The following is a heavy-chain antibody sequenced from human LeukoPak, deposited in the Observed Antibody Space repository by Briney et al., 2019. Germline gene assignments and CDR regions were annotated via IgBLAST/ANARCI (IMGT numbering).Heavy chain of an antibody. CDR1: GGPFSGYY. J-gene: IGHJ4*02. Sequence: SETLSLTCAVYGGPFSGYYWSWIRQPPGKGLEWIGEINHSGSTNYNPSLKSRVTISVDTSKNQFSLKLSSVTAADTAVYYCARVTGYSNYDYLDYWGQGTLVTVSS. V-gene: IGHV4-34*01. CDR2: INHSGST. D-gene: IGHD4-11*01. CDR3: ARVTGYSNYDYLDY.